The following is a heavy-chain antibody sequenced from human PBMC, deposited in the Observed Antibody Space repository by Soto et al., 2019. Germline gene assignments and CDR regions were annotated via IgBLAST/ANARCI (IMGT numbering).Heavy chain of an antibody. J-gene: IGHJ4*02. CDR3: ARRLYGDYDY. CDR2: ISTYNGNT. CDR1: GYSFTTSG. D-gene: IGHD4-17*01. V-gene: IGHV1-18*01. Sequence: QAQLVQSGAEVKEPGASVKVSCKASGYSFTTSGITWVRQAPGQELEWMGWISTYNGNTNYAQKLQDRVTLTTDTSTSTAYMELGSLRSDDTAVYYCARRLYGDYDYWGQGTLVTVSS.